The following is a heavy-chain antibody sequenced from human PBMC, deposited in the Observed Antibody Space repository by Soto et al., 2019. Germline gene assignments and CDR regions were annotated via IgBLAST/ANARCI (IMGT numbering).Heavy chain of an antibody. Sequence: QITLKESGPTLVKPTQTLTLTCTFSGFSLSTSGVGVGWIRQPPGKALEWLALIYWDDDKRYSPSLKSRLTITKDTSKNRVVLTMTNMDPVDTATYYCAHGRVYQLVRVSDFDYGAQGPLVTVSS. V-gene: IGHV2-5*02. CDR3: AHGRVYQLVRVSDFDY. D-gene: IGHD6-6*01. CDR2: IYWDDDK. J-gene: IGHJ4*02. CDR1: GFSLSTSGVG.